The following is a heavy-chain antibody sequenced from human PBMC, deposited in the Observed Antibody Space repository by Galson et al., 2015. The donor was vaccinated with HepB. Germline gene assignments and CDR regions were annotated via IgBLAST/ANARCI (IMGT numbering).Heavy chain of an antibody. CDR2: VRHKARRYTT. Sequence: SLRLSCAASGFTFSDYYMEWVRQAPGKGLEWVGRVRHKARRYTTEYVASVECRFTISRDDSKNSLYLQMDSLKTEDAAVYYCSRTPPGIDLDYWGQGTLVTVSS. CDR3: SRTPPGIDLDY. CDR1: GFTFSDYY. V-gene: IGHV3-72*01. J-gene: IGHJ4*02. D-gene: IGHD2-15*01.